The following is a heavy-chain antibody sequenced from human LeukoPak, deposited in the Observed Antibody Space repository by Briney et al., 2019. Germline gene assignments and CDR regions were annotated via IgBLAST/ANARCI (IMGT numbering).Heavy chain of an antibody. CDR3: ARAPPSAAGYYYGMDV. J-gene: IGHJ6*02. Sequence: KPSETLSLTCTVSGGLISSYYWSWIRQPPGKGLEWIGYIYYSGSTKYNPSLKSRVTISVDMSKNQFSLKLTSVTAADTAEYYCARAPPSAAGYYYGMDVWGQGTTVTVSS. V-gene: IGHV4-59*01. D-gene: IGHD6-13*01. CDR2: IYYSGST. CDR1: GGLISSYY.